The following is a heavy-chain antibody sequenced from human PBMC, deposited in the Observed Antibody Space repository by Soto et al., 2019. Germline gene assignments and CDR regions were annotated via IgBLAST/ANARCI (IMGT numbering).Heavy chain of an antibody. CDR3: ARGSEYQLLFYWFDP. CDR1: GGSISSGGYY. V-gene: IGHV4-31*03. CDR2: IYYSGST. Sequence: QVQLQESGPGLVKPSQTLSLTCIVSGGSISSGGYYWSWIRQHPGKGREWIGYIYYSGSTYYNPSLKSRVTISVDTSKNQFSLKLSSVTAADTAVYYCARGSEYQLLFYWFDPWGQGTLVTVSS. D-gene: IGHD2-2*01. J-gene: IGHJ5*02.